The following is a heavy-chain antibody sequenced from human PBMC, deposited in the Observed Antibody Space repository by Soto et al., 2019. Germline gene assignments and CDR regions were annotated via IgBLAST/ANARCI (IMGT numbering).Heavy chain of an antibody. Sequence: QVQLQESGPGLVNPSGTLSLTCAVSGGSLSSSSWWSWVRLPPGKTLEWLGEIFYSGSTKYNPSLNSRVTISADQSKNDFSLRLSSVTAADTAVYYCVHHGGVPYYHDFWGQGMLVTVSS. CDR2: IFYSGST. V-gene: IGHV4-4*02. CDR3: VHHGGVPYYHDF. CDR1: GGSLSSSSW. D-gene: IGHD2-8*01. J-gene: IGHJ4*02.